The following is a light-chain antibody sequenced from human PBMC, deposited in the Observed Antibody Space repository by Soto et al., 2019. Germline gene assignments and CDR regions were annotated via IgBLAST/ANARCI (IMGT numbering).Light chain of an antibody. Sequence: QSALTQPASVSVSPGQSITISCTATSSDVGDYKYVSWYQQYTGKAPKLMIYEVFNRPSGVSNRFSGSKSGYTASLIISGLQAEDEADYYCSSYTSGSPLVFGGGTKLTV. CDR3: SSYTSGSPLV. J-gene: IGLJ2*01. V-gene: IGLV2-14*01. CDR2: EVF. CDR1: SSDVGDYKY.